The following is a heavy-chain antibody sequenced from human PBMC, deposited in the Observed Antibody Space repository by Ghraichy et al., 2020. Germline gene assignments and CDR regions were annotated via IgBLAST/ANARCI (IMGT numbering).Heavy chain of an antibody. CDR1: GFTFSSYS. CDR2: ISSSSSSI. J-gene: IGHJ4*01. Sequence: GGSLRLSCAASGFTFSSYSMNWVRQAPGKGLEWVSSISSSSSSIYDAASARGRFTFSRDNAKNFLNLPMNSLRAEATAVYYCGWARLLWLGSAASPDDYCGRGTLLTV. V-gene: IGHV3-21*01. D-gene: IGHD3-10*01. CDR3: GWARLLWLGSAASPDDY.